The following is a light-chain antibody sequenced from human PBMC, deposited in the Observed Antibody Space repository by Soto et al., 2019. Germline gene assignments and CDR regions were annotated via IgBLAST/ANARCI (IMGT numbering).Light chain of an antibody. J-gene: IGLJ1*01. Sequence: QSVLTQPPSVSGAPGQRVTISCTGSTSNIGAGYDVHWYQQLPGTAPKIIIYDVSDRPSGVSNRFSGSKSGNTASLTISGLQAEDEADYYCSSYTAFTTYVFGTGTKVTVL. CDR2: DVS. V-gene: IGLV1-40*01. CDR1: TSNIGAGYD. CDR3: SSYTAFTTYV.